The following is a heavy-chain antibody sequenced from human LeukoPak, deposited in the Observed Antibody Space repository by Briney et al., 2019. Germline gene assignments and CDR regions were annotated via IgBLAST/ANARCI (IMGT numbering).Heavy chain of an antibody. J-gene: IGHJ4*02. CDR3: TTDRLDY. Sequence: GESLRLSCVASGFTLSSYNMKWVRQAPGKRLEWVGRIQSKTDGGTTDHAAPVKGRFTISRDDSKNTLYLQMNSLKIEDTAVYYCTTDRLDYWDQGTLVTVSS. CDR1: GFTLSSYN. CDR2: IQSKTDGGTT. V-gene: IGHV3-15*01.